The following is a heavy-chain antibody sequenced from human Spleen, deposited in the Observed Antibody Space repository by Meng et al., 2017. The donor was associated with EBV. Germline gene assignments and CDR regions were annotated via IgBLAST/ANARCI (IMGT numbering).Heavy chain of an antibody. D-gene: IGHD3-3*02. Sequence: VQLVEYGWALVQPGGALRLSCAASGFKFSSNWMHWVRQAPGKGLEWISRLNEDGRTTSYADSVKGRFTISRDNTRNTLYLQMHSLRAEDTALYFCSRDLAGPYDDWGQGTLVTVSS. CDR2: LNEDGRTT. J-gene: IGHJ4*02. CDR3: SRDLAGPYDD. CDR1: GFKFSSNW. V-gene: IGHV3-74*01.